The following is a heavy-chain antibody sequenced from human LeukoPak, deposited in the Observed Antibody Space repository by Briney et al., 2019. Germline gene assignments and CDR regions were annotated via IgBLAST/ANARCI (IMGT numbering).Heavy chain of an antibody. CDR3: ARGTGYCSSTSCYTGGPDY. D-gene: IGHD2-2*02. CDR2: IYYSGST. J-gene: IGHJ4*02. Sequence: SETLSLTCTVSGGSISSYYWSWIRQPPGKGLEWIGYIYYSGSTNYNPSLKSRVTISVDTSKNQFSLKLSSVTAADTAVYYCARGTGYCSSTSCYTGGPDYWGQGTLVTVSS. CDR1: GGSISSYY. V-gene: IGHV4-59*01.